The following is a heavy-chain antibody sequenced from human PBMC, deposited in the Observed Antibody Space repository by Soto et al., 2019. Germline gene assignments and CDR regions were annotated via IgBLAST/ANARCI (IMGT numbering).Heavy chain of an antibody. V-gene: IGHV1-69*13. J-gene: IGHJ4*02. CDR2: IIPIFGTA. CDR3: ARLVQRQLDPTYYFDY. Sequence: ASVIVSCKASGGTFSSFAISWVRQASGQRLERMGGIIPIFGTANYAQKFQGRVTITADESTSTAYMELSSLRSEDTAVYYCARLVQRQLDPTYYFDYWGQGTLVTVSS. CDR1: GGTFSSFA. D-gene: IGHD1-26*01.